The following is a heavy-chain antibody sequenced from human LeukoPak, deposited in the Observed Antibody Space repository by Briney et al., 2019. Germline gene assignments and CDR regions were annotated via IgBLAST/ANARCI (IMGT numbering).Heavy chain of an antibody. V-gene: IGHV4-31*03. J-gene: IGHJ4*02. CDR3: ARDRGGASLFDY. CDR1: GGSISSGGYY. Sequence: SQTLSLTCTVSGGSISSGGYYCSWIRQHPGKGLEWIGYIYYSGSTYINPSLESRVTISVDTSKNQFSLNLRSVTAADTAIYYCARDRGGASLFDYWGQGTLVTVSS. CDR2: IYYSGST. D-gene: IGHD3-10*01.